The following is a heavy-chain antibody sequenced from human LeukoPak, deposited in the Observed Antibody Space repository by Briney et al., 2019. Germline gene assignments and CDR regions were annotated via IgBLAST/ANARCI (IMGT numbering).Heavy chain of an antibody. CDR1: GGTFSSYA. D-gene: IGHD3-22*01. CDR3: ARGVYYYDSTIDYYYYYGMDV. CDR2: IIPILGIA. V-gene: IGHV1-69*04. J-gene: IGHJ6*02. Sequence: SVKVPCKASGGTFSSYAISWARQAPGQGLEWMGRIIPILGIANYAQKFQGRVTITADKSTSTAYMELSSLRSEDTAVYYCARGVYYYDSTIDYYYYYGMDVWGQGTTVTVSS.